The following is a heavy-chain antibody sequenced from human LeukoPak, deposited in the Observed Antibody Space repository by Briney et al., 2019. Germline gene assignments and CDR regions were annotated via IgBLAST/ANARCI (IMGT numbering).Heavy chain of an antibody. D-gene: IGHD6-13*01. Sequence: PSETLSLTCTVSGGSIGSYYWSWIRQPPGKGLEWIGYIYYSGSTNYNPSLKSRVTISVDTSKNQFSLKLSSVTAADTAVYYCARERIAAAAIDYWGQGTLVTVSS. J-gene: IGHJ4*02. V-gene: IGHV4-59*01. CDR1: GGSIGSYY. CDR3: ARERIAAAAIDY. CDR2: IYYSGST.